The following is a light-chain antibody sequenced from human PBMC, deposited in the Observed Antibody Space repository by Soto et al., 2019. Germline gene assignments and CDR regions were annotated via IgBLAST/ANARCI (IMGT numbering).Light chain of an antibody. V-gene: IGLV4-69*01. CDR3: NTWGTGVPVV. CDR2: LNSVGGH. J-gene: IGLJ2*01. Sequence: QLVLTQSPSASASLGPSVNLTCTLSSGHASYAIAWHQQQPGAGPRFLMNLNSVGGHSKGDGIPDRFSGSSSGTERYLTISSLQSEDEADYYCNTWGTGVPVVFGGGTKLTVL. CDR1: SGHASYA.